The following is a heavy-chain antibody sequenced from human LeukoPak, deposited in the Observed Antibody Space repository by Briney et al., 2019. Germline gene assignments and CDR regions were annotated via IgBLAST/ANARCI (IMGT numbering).Heavy chain of an antibody. CDR3: ARDKDGYKGVGYYYYMDV. CDR2: ISSSGSTI. CDR1: GFTFSDYY. D-gene: IGHD5-24*01. J-gene: IGHJ6*03. Sequence: KTGGSLRLSCAASGFTFSDYYMTWIRQAPGKGLEWVSYISSSGSTIKYADSVKGRFTISRDNAKNSLYLQMNSLRAEDTAVYYCARDKDGYKGVGYYYYMDVWGKGTTVTVSS. V-gene: IGHV3-11*01.